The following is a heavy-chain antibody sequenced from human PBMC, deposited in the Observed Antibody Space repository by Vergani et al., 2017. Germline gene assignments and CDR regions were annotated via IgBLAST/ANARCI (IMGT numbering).Heavy chain of an antibody. CDR3: AKDRGPHFWIGYYDCSDY. V-gene: IGHV3-9*01. Sequence: EVQLVESGGGLVQPGRSLRLSCAASGFTFDDYAMHWVRQAPGKGLEWVSGISWNSGSIGYADSVKGRFTISRDNAKNSLYLQMNSLRAEDTALYYCAKDRGPHFWIGYYDCSDYWSQRSLVTVYS. CDR1: GFTFDDYA. D-gene: IGHD3-3*02. CDR2: ISWNSGSI. J-gene: IGHJ4*02.